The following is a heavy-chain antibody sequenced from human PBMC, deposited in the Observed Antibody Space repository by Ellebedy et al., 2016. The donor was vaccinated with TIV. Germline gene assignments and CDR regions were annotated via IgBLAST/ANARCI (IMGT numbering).Heavy chain of an antibody. CDR2: ISWDGGST. CDR1: GFTFDDYT. Sequence: GESLKISCAASGFTFDDYTMHWVRQAPGKGLEWVSLISWDGGSTYYADSVKGRFTISRDNSKNSLYLQMNSLRTEDTALYYCAKDLCVGGYDCFLLDYWGQGTLVTVSS. J-gene: IGHJ4*02. D-gene: IGHD5-12*01. V-gene: IGHV3-43*01. CDR3: AKDLCVGGYDCFLLDY.